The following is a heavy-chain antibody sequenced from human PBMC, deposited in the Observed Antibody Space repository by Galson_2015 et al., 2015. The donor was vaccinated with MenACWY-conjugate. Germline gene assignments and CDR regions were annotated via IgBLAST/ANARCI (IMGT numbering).Heavy chain of an antibody. J-gene: IGHJ6*02. CDR3: ARISVPMSRTGYRGFGYYGMDV. V-gene: IGHV3-30*04. CDR2: ISDHGTYT. D-gene: IGHD5-12*01. Sequence: SLRLSCAASGFTFSTYSMHWVRQAPGKGLEWVAVISDHGTYTYYADSVKGRFTISRDNSKNTVYLQMNSLSVEDTALFYCARISVPMSRTGYRGFGYYGMDVWGQGTTVTVSS. CDR1: GFTFSTYS.